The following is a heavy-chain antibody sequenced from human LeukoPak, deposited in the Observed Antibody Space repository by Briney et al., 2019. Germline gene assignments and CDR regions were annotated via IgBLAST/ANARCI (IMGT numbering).Heavy chain of an antibody. CDR1: GFTLSTHS. J-gene: IGHJ5*02. Sequence: GESLRLSCGASGFTLSTHSVNWVSQAPGKGLEWVASMRKTTNYIYYADSIKGRFTISRDDAKNSLYLQMNRLRADDTAVYYCARHPANWNPGWFDPWGQGTLVVVSS. CDR3: ARHPANWNPGWFDP. CDR2: MRKTTNYI. V-gene: IGHV3-21*01. D-gene: IGHD1-1*01.